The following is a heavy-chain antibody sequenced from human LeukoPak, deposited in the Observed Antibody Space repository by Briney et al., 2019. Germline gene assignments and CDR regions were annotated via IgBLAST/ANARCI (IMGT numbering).Heavy chain of an antibody. V-gene: IGHV3-21*04. J-gene: IGHJ4*02. CDR1: GFTFSNYN. Sequence: GGSLRLSCAASGFTFSNYNMNWVRQAPGKGREWVSLITGSNYIYYADSVKGRFTISRDNSKNTLYLQMNSLRAEDTAVYYCAKERFLEWLFSDYWGQGTLVTVSS. CDR2: ITGSNYI. D-gene: IGHD3-3*01. CDR3: AKERFLEWLFSDY.